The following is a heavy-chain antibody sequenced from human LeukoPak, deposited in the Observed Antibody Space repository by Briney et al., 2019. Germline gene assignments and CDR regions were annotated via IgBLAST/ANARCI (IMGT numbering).Heavy chain of an antibody. V-gene: IGHV3-21*01. J-gene: IGHJ4*02. CDR2: ISSSSSYI. D-gene: IGHD3-3*01. CDR3: AITIFGVARAPVDY. Sequence: GGSLRLSCAASGFTFSSYEMNWVRQAPGKGLEWVSSISSSSSYIYYADSVKGRFTISRDNAKNSLYLQMNSLRAEDTAVYYCAITIFGVARAPVDYWGQGTLVTVSS. CDR1: GFTFSSYE.